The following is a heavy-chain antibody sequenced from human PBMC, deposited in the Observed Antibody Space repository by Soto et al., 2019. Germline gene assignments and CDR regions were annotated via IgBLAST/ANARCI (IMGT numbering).Heavy chain of an antibody. CDR3: ATDRSCSSTSCQNYYYGMDV. CDR1: GYTLTELS. Sequence: ASVKVSCKVSGYTLTELSMHWVRQAPGKGLEWMGGFDPEDGETIYAQKFQGRVTMTEDTSTDTAYMELSSLRSEDTAVYYCATDRSCSSTSCQNYYYGMDVWGQGTTVTVSS. D-gene: IGHD2-2*01. CDR2: FDPEDGET. J-gene: IGHJ6*02. V-gene: IGHV1-24*01.